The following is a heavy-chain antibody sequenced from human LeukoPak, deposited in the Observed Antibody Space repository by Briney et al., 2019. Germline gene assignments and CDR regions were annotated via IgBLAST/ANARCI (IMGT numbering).Heavy chain of an antibody. D-gene: IGHD6-6*01. J-gene: IGHJ4*02. CDR3: ARRAARSPIDY. CDR2: INHSGST. CDR1: GVSFSGYY. V-gene: IGHV4-34*01. Sequence: SETLSLTCAVYGVSFSGYYWSWIRQPPGKGLEWIGEINHSGSTNYNPSLKSRVTISVDTSKNQFSLKLSSVTAADTAVYYCARRAARSPIDYWGQGTLVTVSS.